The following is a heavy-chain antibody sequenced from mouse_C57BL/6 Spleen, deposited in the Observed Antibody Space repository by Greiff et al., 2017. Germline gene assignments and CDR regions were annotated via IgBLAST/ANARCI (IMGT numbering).Heavy chain of an antibody. CDR1: GYAFSSSW. D-gene: IGHD4-1*01. CDR2: IYPGDGDT. CDR3: ARGANWDDY. V-gene: IGHV1-82*01. J-gene: IGHJ2*01. Sequence: QVQLQQSGPELVKPGASVKISCKASGYAFSSSWMNWVKQRPGKGLEWIGRIYPGDGDTNYNGKFKGKATLTADKSSSTACMQLSSLTSEDSAVYFCARGANWDDYWGQGTTLTVSS.